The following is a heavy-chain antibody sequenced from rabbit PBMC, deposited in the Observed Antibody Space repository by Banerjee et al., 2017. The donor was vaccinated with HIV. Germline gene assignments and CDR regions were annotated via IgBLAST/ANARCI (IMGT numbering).Heavy chain of an antibody. V-gene: IGHV1S45*01. J-gene: IGHJ3*01. CDR3: ARDQFNAGYGAYERALGL. D-gene: IGHD2-1*01. Sequence: QEQLEESGGGLVKPEGSLTLTCTASGFSFTNKDVMCWVRQAPGKGLEWIGCINSITGKTVYATWAKGRFTISKTSSTTVTLQMTSLTAADTATYFCARDQFNAGYGAYERALGLWGQGTLVTVS. CDR1: GFSFTNKDV. CDR2: INSITGKT.